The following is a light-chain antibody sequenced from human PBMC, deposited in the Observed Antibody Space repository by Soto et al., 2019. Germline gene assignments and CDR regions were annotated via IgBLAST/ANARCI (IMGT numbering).Light chain of an antibody. CDR2: GAS. V-gene: IGKV3-15*01. Sequence: EIVMTQSPATLSVSPGERATLSCRASQSVSSNLAWYQQKPGQAPRLLIYGASTRATGIPARFSGSGSETEFTRTSSSLQSEGFAVYYCQQYNTWPGFGPGPKVDIK. CDR3: QQYNTWPG. CDR1: QSVSSN. J-gene: IGKJ3*01.